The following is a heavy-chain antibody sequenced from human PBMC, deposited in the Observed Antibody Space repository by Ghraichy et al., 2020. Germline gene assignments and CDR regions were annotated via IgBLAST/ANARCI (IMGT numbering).Heavy chain of an antibody. CDR2: IYTSGST. D-gene: IGHD6-19*01. CDR3: ARDSHSSGWYSAFDI. V-gene: IGHV4-4*07. J-gene: IGHJ3*02. CDR1: GGSISSYY. Sequence: SETLSLTCTVSGGSISSYYWSWIRQPAGKGLEWIGRIYTSGSTNYNPSLKSRVTMSVDTSKNQFSLKLSSVTAADTAVYYCARDSHSSGWYSAFDIWGQGTMVTVSS.